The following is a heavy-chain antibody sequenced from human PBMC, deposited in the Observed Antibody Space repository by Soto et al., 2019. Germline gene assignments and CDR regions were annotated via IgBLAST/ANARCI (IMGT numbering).Heavy chain of an antibody. CDR2: IRESGGDT. CDR3: AKDQFIDDAFDI. J-gene: IGHJ3*02. Sequence: EGSLRLSCAPSGFTFSNYAMTWVRQAQGKGLEWVSTIRESGGDTYHADSVRGRFIISRDNSKNALYLQMNTLRVEDTAVYYCAKDQFIDDAFDIWGHGTMVTVSS. V-gene: IGHV3-23*01. CDR1: GFTFSNYA.